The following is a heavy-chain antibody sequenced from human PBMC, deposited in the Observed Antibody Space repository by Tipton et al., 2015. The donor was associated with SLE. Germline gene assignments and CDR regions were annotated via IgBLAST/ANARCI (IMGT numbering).Heavy chain of an antibody. CDR2: ISYDGSNK. CDR3: ARDGSYGSGSYYYYYYGMDV. J-gene: IGHJ6*02. Sequence: RSLRLSCAASGFTFSSYAMHWARQAPGKGLEWVAVISYDGSNKYYADSVKGRFTISRDNSKNTLYLQMNSLRAEDTAVYYCARDGSYGSGSYYYYYYGMDVWGQGTTVTVSS. D-gene: IGHD3-10*01. CDR1: GFTFSSYA. V-gene: IGHV3-30*04.